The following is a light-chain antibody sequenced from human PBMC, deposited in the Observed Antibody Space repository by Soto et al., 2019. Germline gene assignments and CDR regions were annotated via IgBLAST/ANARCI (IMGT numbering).Light chain of an antibody. CDR2: DVS. CDR3: SSYTSDTTYV. V-gene: IGLV2-14*03. Sequence: QSALTQPASVSGSPGQSITISCTGTSSDIGAYNYDSWYQQHHPGEAPKLIIYDVSHRPPGVSNRFSGSKSGNTASLTISGLQTEDEADYYCSSYTSDTTYVFGTGTKLTVL. CDR1: SSDIGAYNY. J-gene: IGLJ1*01.